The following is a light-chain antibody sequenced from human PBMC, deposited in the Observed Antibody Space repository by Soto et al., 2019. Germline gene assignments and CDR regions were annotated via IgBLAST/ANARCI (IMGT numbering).Light chain of an antibody. J-gene: IGKJ5*01. Sequence: PSSLSAAVGDRVTITCRASQSISSYLNWYQQKPGKAPKLLIYAASSLQSGVPSRFSGSGSGTDFTLTISSLQPEDFATYYCQQSYSTPITFGQGTRLEIK. CDR2: AAS. CDR3: QQSYSTPIT. V-gene: IGKV1-39*01. CDR1: QSISSY.